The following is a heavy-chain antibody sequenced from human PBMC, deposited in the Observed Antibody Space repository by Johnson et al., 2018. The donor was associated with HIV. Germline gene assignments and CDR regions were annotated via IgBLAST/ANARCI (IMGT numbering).Heavy chain of an antibody. CDR1: GFTFSSYG. J-gene: IGHJ3*02. CDR3: AKPSTEAAFDI. V-gene: IGHV3-30*02. CDR2: IRYDGSNK. D-gene: IGHD6-6*01. Sequence: VQLVESGGGVVQPGGSLRLSCAASGFTFSSYGMHWVRQAPGKGLEWVAFIRYDGSNKYYADSVKGRFTISRDNSKNTLYLQMNSLRAEDTAVYYCAKPSTEAAFDIWGQGTMVTVSS.